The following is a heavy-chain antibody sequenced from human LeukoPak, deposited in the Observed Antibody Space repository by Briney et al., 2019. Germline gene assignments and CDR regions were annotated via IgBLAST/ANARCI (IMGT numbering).Heavy chain of an antibody. CDR3: VKVDSGYVYYYYGMDV. J-gene: IGHJ6*04. Sequence: GGSLRLSCSASGFTFSSYAMHWVRQAPGKGLEYVSAISSNGGSTYYADSVKGRFTISRDNSKNTLYLQMSSLRAEDTAVYYCVKVDSGYVYYYYGMDVWGKGTTVPVSS. D-gene: IGHD5-12*01. CDR1: GFTFSSYA. CDR2: ISSNGGST. V-gene: IGHV3-64D*06.